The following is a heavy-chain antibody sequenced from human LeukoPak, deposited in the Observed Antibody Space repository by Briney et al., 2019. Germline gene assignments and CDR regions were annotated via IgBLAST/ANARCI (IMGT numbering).Heavy chain of an antibody. V-gene: IGHV4-34*01. CDR2: INHSGST. D-gene: IGHD3-10*01. CDR3: ARGYGSGSYHYYYFYGMNV. Sequence: KPSETLCLTCAVYGGSFSDYYWSWIRQPPGKGLEWIGEINHSGSTNYNPSLKSRVTISVDTSKNQFSLKLSSVTAADTAVYYCARGYGSGSYHYYYFYGMNVWGKGTTVTVSS. J-gene: IGHJ6*04. CDR1: GGSFSDYY.